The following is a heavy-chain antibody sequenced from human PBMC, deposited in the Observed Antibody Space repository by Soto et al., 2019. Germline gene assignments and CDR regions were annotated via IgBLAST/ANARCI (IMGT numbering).Heavy chain of an antibody. V-gene: IGHV3-30*18. CDR1: GFTFSSYG. J-gene: IGHJ6*02. D-gene: IGHD2-21*01. CDR3: AKDSPEYSISFRYSGMDV. CDR2: ISYDGSNK. Sequence: SGGSLRLSCAASGFTFSSYGMHWVRQAPGKGLEWVAVISYDGSNKYYADSVKGRFTISRDNSKNTLYLQMNSLRAEDTAVYYCAKDSPEYSISFRYSGMDVWGQGTTVTVSS.